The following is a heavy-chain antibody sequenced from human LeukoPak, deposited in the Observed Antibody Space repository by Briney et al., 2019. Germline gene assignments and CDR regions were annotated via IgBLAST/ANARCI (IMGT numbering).Heavy chain of an antibody. CDR1: GFNLNTFS. CDR3: ARGADGVSSNSRGWFDP. D-gene: IGHD2-15*01. V-gene: IGHV3-21*01. J-gene: IGHJ5*02. Sequence: GGSLRLSCAASGFNLNTFSMNWVRQAPGKGLEWVSSISTSSSYIYYADSVRGRFTISRDNAKNSLYLQMNSLRAEDTAVYSCARGADGVSSNSRGWFDPWGQGTLVTVSS. CDR2: ISTSSSYI.